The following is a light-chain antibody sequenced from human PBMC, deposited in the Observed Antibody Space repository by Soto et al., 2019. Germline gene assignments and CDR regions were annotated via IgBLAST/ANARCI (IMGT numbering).Light chain of an antibody. V-gene: IGKV3-11*01. CDR2: DAS. CDR3: QQRSNWPQIT. Sequence: EIVLTQSPATLSLSPGERATLSCRASQSVSKYLAWYQQKPGQAPRLPIHDASNRATVIPARFSGSGSGTDFTLTISSLEPEDFGVYYCQQRSNWPQITFGGGTKVEIK. CDR1: QSVSKY. J-gene: IGKJ4*01.